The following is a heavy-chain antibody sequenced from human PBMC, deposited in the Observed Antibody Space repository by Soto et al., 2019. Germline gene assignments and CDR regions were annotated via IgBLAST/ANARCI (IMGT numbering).Heavy chain of an antibody. Sequence: PGESLKISCKGSGYSFTSYWIGWVRQMPGKGLEWMGIIYPGDSDTRYSPSFQGQVTISADKSISTAYLQWSSLKASDTAMYYCARHFPTYYYDSRGYSSGLQHWGQGTLVTVSS. CDR3: ARHFPTYYYDSRGYSSGLQH. CDR1: GYSFTSYW. CDR2: IYPGDSDT. D-gene: IGHD3-22*01. J-gene: IGHJ1*01. V-gene: IGHV5-51*01.